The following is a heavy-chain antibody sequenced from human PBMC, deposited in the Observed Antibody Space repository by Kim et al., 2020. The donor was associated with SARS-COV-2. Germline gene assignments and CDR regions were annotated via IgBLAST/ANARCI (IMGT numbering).Heavy chain of an antibody. CDR1: GGSFSGYY. V-gene: IGHV4-34*01. Sequence: SETLSLTCAVYGGSFSGYYWSWIRQPPGKGLEWIGEINHSGSTNYNPSLKSRVTISVDTSKNQFSLKLSSVTAADTAVYYCARGLSPSAPRGVTVGRGFDYWGQGTLVTVSS. CDR2: INHSGST. D-gene: IGHD3-10*01. CDR3: ARGLSPSAPRGVTVGRGFDY. J-gene: IGHJ4*02.